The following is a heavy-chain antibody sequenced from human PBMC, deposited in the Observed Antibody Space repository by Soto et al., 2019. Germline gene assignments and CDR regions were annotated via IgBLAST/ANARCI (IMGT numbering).Heavy chain of an antibody. CDR3: AKEGGMVRGVILDY. CDR2: ISWNSGSI. J-gene: IGHJ4*02. V-gene: IGHV3-9*01. Sequence: EVQLVESGGGLVQPGRSLRLSCAASGFTFDDYAMHWVRQAPGKGLEWVSGISWNSGSIGYADSVKGRFTISRDNAKNSLYLQMNSLRAEDTALYYCAKEGGMVRGVILDYWGQGTLVTVSS. CDR1: GFTFDDYA. D-gene: IGHD3-10*01.